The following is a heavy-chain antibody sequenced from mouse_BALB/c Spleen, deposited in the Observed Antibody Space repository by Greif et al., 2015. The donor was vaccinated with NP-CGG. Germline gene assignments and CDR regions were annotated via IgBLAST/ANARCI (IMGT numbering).Heavy chain of an antibody. D-gene: IGHD1-1*01. CDR2: ISSGGST. CDR3: AREGSYYYGRSSYWYFDV. CDR1: GFTFSSYA. J-gene: IGHJ1*01. Sequence: EVKLMESGGGLVKPGGSLKLSCAASGFTFSSYAMSWVRQTPEKRLEWVASISSGGSTYYPDSVKGRFTISRDNARNILYLQMSSLRSEDTAMYYCAREGSYYYGRSSYWYFDVWGAGTTVTVSS. V-gene: IGHV5-6-5*01.